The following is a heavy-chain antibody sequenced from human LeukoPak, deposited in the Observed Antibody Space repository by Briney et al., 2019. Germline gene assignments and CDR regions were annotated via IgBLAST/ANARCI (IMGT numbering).Heavy chain of an antibody. Sequence: GGSLRLSCATSEFTFSSHWMTWVRQAPGKGLEWVANIKQDGNERYYVESVKGRFTISRDNSKNTLYLQMNSLRAEDTAVYHCAKEMATFFDYWGQGTLVTVSS. CDR2: IKQDGNER. D-gene: IGHD5-24*01. J-gene: IGHJ4*02. CDR3: AKEMATFFDY. V-gene: IGHV3-7*03. CDR1: EFTFSSHW.